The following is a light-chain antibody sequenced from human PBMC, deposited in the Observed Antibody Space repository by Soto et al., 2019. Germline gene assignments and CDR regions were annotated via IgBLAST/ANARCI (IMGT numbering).Light chain of an antibody. CDR1: QSVSSN. V-gene: IGKV3-15*01. CDR2: GAS. Sequence: EIVITQSPATLSVSPGEGATLSCRASQSVSSNLAWYQQKPGQAPRLLIYGASTRATGIPARFSGSGSGTEFTLTISGLQPDDFATYYCQQYNSYSPWTFGPGTKVDIK. J-gene: IGKJ1*01. CDR3: QQYNSYSPWT.